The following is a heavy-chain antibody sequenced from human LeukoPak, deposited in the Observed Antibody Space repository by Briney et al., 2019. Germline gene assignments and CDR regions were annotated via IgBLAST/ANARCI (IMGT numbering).Heavy chain of an antibody. CDR1: GGSISSSSYY. Sequence: PSETLSLTCTVSGGSISSSSYYWAWIRQPPGKGLEWIGSIYYIRSTYYTPSLKSRVTISVDTSKNQFSLELSSLTAADTAVYYCARDRSGSYRHFDYWGQGTLVTVSS. CDR2: IYYIRST. D-gene: IGHD1-26*01. J-gene: IGHJ4*02. V-gene: IGHV4-39*07. CDR3: ARDRSGSYRHFDY.